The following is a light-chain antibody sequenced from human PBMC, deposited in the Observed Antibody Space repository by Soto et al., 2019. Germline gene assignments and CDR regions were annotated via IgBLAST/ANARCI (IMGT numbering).Light chain of an antibody. V-gene: IGKV3D-20*02. CDR1: QSVNSNF. Sequence: EIVLTPSPGTLSLSPGDRATLSCRASQSVNSNFLAWYQQKPGQAPRLLIYGASSRATGIPDTFSGSGSGTDFTLTISSLEPEDFAVYYCQHRSSWPITFGQGTRLETK. CDR3: QHRSSWPIT. J-gene: IGKJ5*01. CDR2: GAS.